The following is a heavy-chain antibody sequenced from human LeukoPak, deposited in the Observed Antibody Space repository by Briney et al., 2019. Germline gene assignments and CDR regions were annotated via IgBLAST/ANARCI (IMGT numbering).Heavy chain of an antibody. Sequence: GGSLRLSCAASGFTFSSHAIHWVRQAPGKGLEWVALISFYGTTEKYADSVKGRFTISRDNSNNTLYLQMNGLGAEDTAVYYCARDNYGSGTYGYFDYWGQGTLVTVSS. CDR3: ARDNYGSGTYGYFDY. D-gene: IGHD3-10*01. V-gene: IGHV3-30*04. CDR1: GFTFSSHA. J-gene: IGHJ4*02. CDR2: ISFYGTTE.